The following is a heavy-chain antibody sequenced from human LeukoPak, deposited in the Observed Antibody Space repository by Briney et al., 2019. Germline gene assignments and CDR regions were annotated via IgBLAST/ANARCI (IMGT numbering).Heavy chain of an antibody. D-gene: IGHD2-21*01. Sequence: SRTLSLTCAVSGGSISSGGYSWSWIRQPPGKGLEWIGYIYHSGSTYYNPSLKSRVTISVDRSKNQFSLKLSSVTAADTAVYYCASSQGYCGGDCFDYWGQGTLVTVSS. J-gene: IGHJ4*02. CDR3: ASSQGYCGGDCFDY. CDR2: IYHSGST. CDR1: GGSISSGGYS. V-gene: IGHV4-30-2*01.